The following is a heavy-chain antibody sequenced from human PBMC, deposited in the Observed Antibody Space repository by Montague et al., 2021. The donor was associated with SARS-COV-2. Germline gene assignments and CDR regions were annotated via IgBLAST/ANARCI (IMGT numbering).Heavy chain of an antibody. Sequence: SETLSLTCAISGGSFSNYYWSWIRQPPGKGLEWIGEVNQSGTTIYNPSVKSGVTISEDTSKNQFHLRLNSVTAADTAVDYCAGGRRPGVVPCAGTAGRAFDNWGQGTMVTVSS. J-gene: IGHJ3*02. D-gene: IGHD2-2*01. CDR1: GGSFSNYY. CDR3: AGGRRPGVVPCAGTAGRAFDN. CDR2: VNQSGTT. V-gene: IGHV4-34*01.